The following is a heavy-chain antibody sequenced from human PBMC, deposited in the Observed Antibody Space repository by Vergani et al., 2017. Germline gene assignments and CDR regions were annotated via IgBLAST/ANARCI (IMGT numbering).Heavy chain of an antibody. D-gene: IGHD2-15*01. J-gene: IGHJ4*02. Sequence: QITLKESGPTLVKPTQTLTLTCTFSGFSLSTGGVGVGWIRQPPGKALEWLALLYWDDDKRYSPSLKSRLTITKDTSKNQVVLTMTNMDPVDTATYYCAHAPVVVAATYFDYWGQGTLVTVSS. CDR2: LYWDDDK. CDR3: AHAPVVVAATYFDY. V-gene: IGHV2-5*02. CDR1: GFSLSTGGVG.